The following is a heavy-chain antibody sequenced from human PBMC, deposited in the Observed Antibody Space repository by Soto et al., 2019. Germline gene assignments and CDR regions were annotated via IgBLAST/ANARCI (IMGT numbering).Heavy chain of an antibody. Sequence: QVQLVESGGGVVQPGRSLRLSCAASGFSFTTHVMHWVRQAPGKGLEWVAVISHDGSYKYYGDAVKGRFTISRDTSKNAVYLEMNSLRPDDTAVYYCAKGLLAIVGTTLTRDAFNIWGQGTMVTVSS. D-gene: IGHD1-26*01. CDR3: AKGLLAIVGTTLTRDAFNI. CDR1: GFSFTTHV. CDR2: ISHDGSYK. J-gene: IGHJ3*02. V-gene: IGHV3-30*18.